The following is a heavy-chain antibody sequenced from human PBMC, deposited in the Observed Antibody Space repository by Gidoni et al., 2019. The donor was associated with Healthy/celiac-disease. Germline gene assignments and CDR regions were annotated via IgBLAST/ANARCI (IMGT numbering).Heavy chain of an antibody. CDR1: GFTFSTYW. V-gene: IGHV3-74*01. CDR2: INSDGSST. Sequence: EVQLVESGGGLVQPGGSLILSCAASGFTFSTYWMHWVRQAPGKGLVWVSRINSDGSSTSYADSVKGRFTISRDNAKNTLYLQMNSLRAEDTAVYYCARDPGATTIYYYYGMDVWGQGTTVTVSS. J-gene: IGHJ6*02. D-gene: IGHD1-26*01. CDR3: ARDPGATTIYYYYGMDV.